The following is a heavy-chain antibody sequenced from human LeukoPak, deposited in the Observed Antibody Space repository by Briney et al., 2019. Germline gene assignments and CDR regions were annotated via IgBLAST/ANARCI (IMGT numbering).Heavy chain of an antibody. D-gene: IGHD3-10*01. J-gene: IGHJ6*02. V-gene: IGHV3-23*01. CDR1: GFTFSSSA. CDR3: ARCYTYGTTWFGGLDV. CDR2: TGVSGS. Sequence: GGSLRLSCSASGFTFSSSAMTWVRQVLGKGLEWVSTTGVSGSYYADSVKGRFTISRDNSKNTLYLQMNSLRAEDTAVYYCARCYTYGTTWFGGLDVWGQGTTVTVSS.